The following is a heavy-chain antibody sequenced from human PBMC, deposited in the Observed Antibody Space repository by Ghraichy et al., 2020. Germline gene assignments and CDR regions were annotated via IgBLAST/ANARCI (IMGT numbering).Heavy chain of an antibody. V-gene: IGHV5-51*01. Sequence: GESLNISCKGSGYSFTSYWIGWVRQMPGEGLEWVGIIYPGDSDTRYSPSFQGQVTISADKSISTAYLQWSSLKASDTAMYYCARASHIYHSSEAHWGQGTLVTVSS. CDR1: GYSFTSYW. CDR3: ARASHIYHSSEAH. D-gene: IGHD6-25*01. CDR2: IYPGDSDT. J-gene: IGHJ4*02.